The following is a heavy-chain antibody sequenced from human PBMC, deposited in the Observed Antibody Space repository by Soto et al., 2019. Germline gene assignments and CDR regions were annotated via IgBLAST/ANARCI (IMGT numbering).Heavy chain of an antibody. CDR2: ISGSGIST. CDR3: AKEPVGPDWYFDL. Sequence: GGSLRVSCAASGFTFDDYAMSCVRQAPGKGLEWVSGISGSGISTHYADSVKGRFTVSRDNSKNTLYLQMNSLRAEDTAVYNCAKEPVGPDWYFDLWGRGTLVTVSS. V-gene: IGHV3-23*01. CDR1: GFTFDDYA. J-gene: IGHJ2*01.